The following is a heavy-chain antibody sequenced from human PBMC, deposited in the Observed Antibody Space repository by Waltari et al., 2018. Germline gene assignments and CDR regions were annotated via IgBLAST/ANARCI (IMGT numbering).Heavy chain of an antibody. V-gene: IGHV4-59*12. D-gene: IGHD3-16*02. Sequence: QVQLQESGPGLVKPSETLSLTCTVSGGSISSYYWSWIRQPPGKGLEWIGYIYYSGSTNYNPSLKSRVTISVDTSKDQFSLRLSSVTAADTAVYYCARRNAVINAFDIWGQGTMVTVSS. CDR2: IYYSGST. CDR3: ARRNAVINAFDI. CDR1: GGSISSYY. J-gene: IGHJ3*02.